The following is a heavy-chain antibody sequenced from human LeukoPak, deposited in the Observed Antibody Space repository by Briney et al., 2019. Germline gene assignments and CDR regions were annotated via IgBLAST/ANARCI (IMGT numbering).Heavy chain of an antibody. CDR2: INPSDDST. CDR1: GYTFSNYF. J-gene: IGHJ4*02. D-gene: IGHD2-8*01. Sequence: ASVKVSCKASGYTFSNYFVHWVRQAPGQGLEWMGIINPSDDSTTYAQKFKGRVTVTRDVSTTTVYMELSSLRSEDTAVYYCARENGAFDYWGQGTLVTVSS. V-gene: IGHV1-46*01. CDR3: ARENGAFDY.